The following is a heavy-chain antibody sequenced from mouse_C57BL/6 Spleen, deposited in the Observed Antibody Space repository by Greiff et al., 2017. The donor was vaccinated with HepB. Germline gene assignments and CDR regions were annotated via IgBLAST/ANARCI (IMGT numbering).Heavy chain of an antibody. Sequence: SGAELVMPGASVKLSCKASGYTFTSYWMHWVKQRPGQGLEWIGEIDPSDSYTNYNQKFKGKSTLTVDKSSSTAYMQLSSLTSEDSAVYYCARGFITTVVATFDYWGQGTTLTVSS. CDR3: ARGFITTVVATFDY. J-gene: IGHJ2*01. CDR1: GYTFTSYW. D-gene: IGHD1-1*01. V-gene: IGHV1-69*01. CDR2: IDPSDSYT.